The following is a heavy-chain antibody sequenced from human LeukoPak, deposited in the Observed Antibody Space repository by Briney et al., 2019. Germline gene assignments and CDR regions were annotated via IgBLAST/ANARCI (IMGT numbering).Heavy chain of an antibody. Sequence: PGGSLRLSCTASGFTFSTYSMNCVRQAPGKGLEWVSSISSRSSYIYYADSVKGRFTISRDNAKKSLYLQMSSLRAEDTAVYYCERDVAAAGTEDAFDIWGQGTMVTVSP. J-gene: IGHJ3*02. CDR1: GFTFSTYS. D-gene: IGHD6-13*01. CDR3: ERDVAAAGTEDAFDI. V-gene: IGHV3-21*01. CDR2: ISSRSSYI.